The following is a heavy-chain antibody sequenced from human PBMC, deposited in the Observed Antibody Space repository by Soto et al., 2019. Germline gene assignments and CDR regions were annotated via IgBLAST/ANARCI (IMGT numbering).Heavy chain of an antibody. J-gene: IGHJ3*02. CDR3: ARHLFSSGWYLI. CDR2: IYYSGST. D-gene: IGHD6-19*01. V-gene: IGHV4-39*01. CDR1: GGSISSSSYY. Sequence: QLQLQESGPGLVKPSETLSLTCTVSGGSISSSSYYWGWIRQPPGKGLEWIGSIYYSGSTYYNTSLKSRVTIYVDTSKNQFSMKLSSVTAADTAVYYCARHLFSSGWYLIWGQGTMVTVS.